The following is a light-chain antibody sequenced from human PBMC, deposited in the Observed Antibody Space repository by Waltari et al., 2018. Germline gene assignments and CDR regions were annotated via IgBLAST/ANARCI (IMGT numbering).Light chain of an antibody. Sequence: EIVLTQSPGTLSLSPGERATLSCRASHSFSSLYLAWYQQKPGQAPRLLMFGASNRDTGIPDRFSGSGSGTDFTLTINRLEPEDFAVYYCQQYGSSPITFGQGTKLEIK. V-gene: IGKV3-20*01. CDR1: HSFSSLY. CDR2: GAS. CDR3: QQYGSSPIT. J-gene: IGKJ2*01.